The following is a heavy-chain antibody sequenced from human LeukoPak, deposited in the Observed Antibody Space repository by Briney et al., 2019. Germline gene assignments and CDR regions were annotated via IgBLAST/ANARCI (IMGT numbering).Heavy chain of an antibody. J-gene: IGHJ4*02. V-gene: IGHV4-4*07. Sequence: SSETLFLTCTVSGGSISNYYWSWIRQPAGKRLEWLGRIYSSGSTNYNPSLESRVTVSVDTSKNQFSLKLSSVTAADTAVYYCAREHMVRGVINRWGQGALVTVSS. D-gene: IGHD3-10*01. CDR3: AREHMVRGVINR. CDR2: IYSSGST. CDR1: GGSISNYY.